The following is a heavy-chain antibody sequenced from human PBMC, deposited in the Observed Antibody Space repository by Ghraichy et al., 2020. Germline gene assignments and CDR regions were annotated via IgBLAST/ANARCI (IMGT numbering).Heavy chain of an antibody. Sequence: SETLSLTCAVYGGSFSDYYWSWTRQPPGKGLEWIGEIIHYGGPKYNPSLKSRVTISIDRSKNQVSLKLSSVTAADTGVYYCARGRSVMRGDYENTSQCYFMDVWGKGTTVTVSS. D-gene: IGHD4-17*01. CDR1: GGSFSDYY. CDR2: IIHYGGP. CDR3: ARGRSVMRGDYENTSQCYFMDV. V-gene: IGHV4-34*01. J-gene: IGHJ6*03.